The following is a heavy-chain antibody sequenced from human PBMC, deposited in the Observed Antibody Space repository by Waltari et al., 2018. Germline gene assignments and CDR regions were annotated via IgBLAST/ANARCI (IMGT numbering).Heavy chain of an antibody. D-gene: IGHD2-2*01. CDR1: GDSISSTSYN. CDR3: VRDLHYCSRNNCYFDY. V-gene: IGHV4-39*07. J-gene: IGHJ4*02. Sequence: QLQLQESGPGLVKPSETLSLSCTVSGDSISSTSYNWGWIRQPPGKGLEWIGGIYYFQYGGRTYYSPALKSRVTISVDTSKNQFSLKLNSVTAADTAVYYCVRDLHYCSRNNCYFDYWGQGTLVTVSS. CDR2: IYYFQYGGRT.